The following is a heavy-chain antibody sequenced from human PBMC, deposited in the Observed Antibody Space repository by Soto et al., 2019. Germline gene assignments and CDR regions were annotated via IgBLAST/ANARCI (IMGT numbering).Heavy chain of an antibody. J-gene: IGHJ4*02. Sequence: LRLSCAASGFTFISYAMHWVRQAPGKGLEWVAVISYDGSNKYYADSVKGRFTISRDNSKNTLYLQMNSLRAEDTAVYYCARDLRPYDSSGYYHGWGQGTLVTVSS. D-gene: IGHD3-22*01. CDR2: ISYDGSNK. CDR1: GFTFISYA. CDR3: ARDLRPYDSSGYYHG. V-gene: IGHV3-30-3*01.